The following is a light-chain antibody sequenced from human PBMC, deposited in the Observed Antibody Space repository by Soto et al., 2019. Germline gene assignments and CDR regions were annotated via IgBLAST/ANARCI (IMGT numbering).Light chain of an antibody. Sequence: DIQMTQSPSSLSASVGDRVSITCRPSQRIDNYLNWYQQKPGKAPKLLIHASSTLESGIPSRFSGSGSGTDFTLTIDSLQPVDGAAYYCQQTYITHYTFVEGTKGDIK. V-gene: IGKV1-39*01. CDR1: QRIDNY. CDR3: QQTYITHYT. CDR2: ASS. J-gene: IGKJ2*01.